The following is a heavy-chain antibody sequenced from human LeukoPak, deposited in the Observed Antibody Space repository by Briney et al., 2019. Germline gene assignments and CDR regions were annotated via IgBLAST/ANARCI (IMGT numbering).Heavy chain of an antibody. CDR1: GYTFTSYY. D-gene: IGHD2-15*01. CDR2: INPSGGST. J-gene: IGHJ4*02. CDR3: ARAACSGGSCYRYYFDY. Sequence: ASVKVSCKASGYTFTSYYMHWVRQAPGQGLEWMGIINPSGGSTSYAQKFQGRVTMTRDTSTSTVYMELSSLRSEDTAVDYCARAACSGGSCYRYYFDYWGQGTLVTVSS. V-gene: IGHV1-46*01.